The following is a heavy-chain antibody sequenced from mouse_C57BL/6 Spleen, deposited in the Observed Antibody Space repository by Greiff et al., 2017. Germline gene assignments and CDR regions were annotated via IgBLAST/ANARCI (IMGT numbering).Heavy chain of an antibody. CDR1: GFTFSSYG. CDR3: ARRAGTGYYYAMDY. V-gene: IGHV5-6*02. J-gene: IGHJ4*01. Sequence: DVHLVESGGDLVKPGGSLKLSCAASGFTFSSYGMSWVRQTPDKRLEWVATISSGGSYTYYPDSVKGRFTISRDNAKNTLYLQMSSLKSEDTAMYYCARRAGTGYYYAMDYWGQGTSVTVSS. D-gene: IGHD4-1*01. CDR2: ISSGGSYT.